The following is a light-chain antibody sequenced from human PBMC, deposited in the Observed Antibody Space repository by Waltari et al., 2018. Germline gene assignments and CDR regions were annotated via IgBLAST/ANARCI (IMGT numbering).Light chain of an antibody. CDR3: SSFTSSSTLV. CDR1: ISDVGGYNH. J-gene: IGLJ1*01. CDR2: DVT. Sequence: QSALTQPVSVAGSPGQSSTISCTGTISDVGGYNHVAWYQHHPGKAPKLLLYDVTNRPSGVSNRCSGSKAGNTASLTISGLQAEDEADYHCSSFTSSSTLVFGTGTKVTVL. V-gene: IGLV2-14*03.